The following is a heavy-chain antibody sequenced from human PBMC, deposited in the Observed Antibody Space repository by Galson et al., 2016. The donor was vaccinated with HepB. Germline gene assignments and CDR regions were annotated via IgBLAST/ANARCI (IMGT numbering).Heavy chain of an antibody. J-gene: IGHJ4*02. D-gene: IGHD1-26*01. CDR1: GGSISSYY. Sequence: SETLSLTCTVSGGSISSYYWSWIRQPPGKGLEWIGYIYYSGSTKSTTYNPSLKSRVTISVDTSKNQFSLRLTSVTAADTAMYYCARGSWGGSFHFNCWGQGTLVTVSS. V-gene: IGHV4-59*01. CDR2: IYYSGST. CDR3: ARGSWGGSFHFNC.